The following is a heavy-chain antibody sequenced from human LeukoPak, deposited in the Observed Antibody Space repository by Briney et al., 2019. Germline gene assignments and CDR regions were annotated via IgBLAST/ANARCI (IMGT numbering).Heavy chain of an antibody. CDR1: GFTFGDYG. V-gene: IGHV3-49*04. CDR2: IRSKPYGGTT. CDR3: TRGDYYDSSGYYLLFYY. J-gene: IGHJ4*02. D-gene: IGHD3-22*01. Sequence: PGRSLRLSCTASGFTFGDYGMSWVRQAPGEGLELVGFIRSKPYGGTTEYAASVKGRFTISRDDSESIAYLQMNSLKTEDTAVYYCTRGDYYDSSGYYLLFYYWGQGTLVTVSS.